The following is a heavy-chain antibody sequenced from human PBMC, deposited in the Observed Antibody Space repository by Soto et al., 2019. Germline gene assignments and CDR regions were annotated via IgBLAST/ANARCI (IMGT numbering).Heavy chain of an antibody. Sequence: GGSLRLSCVASGFTFSAYAMGWVRQAPGKGLEWVSAISGSGGSTYYADSVKGRFTISRDNSKNTLYLQMNSLRAEDTAVYYCAKDPFGGAVAGTSNWFDPWGQGTLVTVSS. V-gene: IGHV3-23*01. CDR3: AKDPFGGAVAGTSNWFDP. J-gene: IGHJ5*02. CDR1: GFTFSAYA. CDR2: ISGSGGST. D-gene: IGHD6-19*01.